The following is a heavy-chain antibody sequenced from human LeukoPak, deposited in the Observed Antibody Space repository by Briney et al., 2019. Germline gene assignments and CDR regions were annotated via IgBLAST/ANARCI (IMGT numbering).Heavy chain of an antibody. J-gene: IGHJ5*02. Sequence: SETLSLTCAVSGGSISSGGYSWSWIRQPPGRGLEWIGYIYHSGSTYYNPSLKSRVTISVDRSKNQFSLKLSSVTAADTAVYYCARVVDESVRFLEWLSKYNWFDPWGQGTLVTVSS. CDR2: IYHSGST. CDR3: ARVVDESVRFLEWLSKYNWFDP. CDR1: GGSISSGGYS. V-gene: IGHV4-30-2*01. D-gene: IGHD3-3*01.